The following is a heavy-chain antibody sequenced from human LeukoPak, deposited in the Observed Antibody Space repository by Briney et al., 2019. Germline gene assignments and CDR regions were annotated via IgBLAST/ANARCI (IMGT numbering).Heavy chain of an antibody. D-gene: IGHD3-22*01. CDR1: RFTFSTYA. CDR3: ARGDYYASSGYSFDY. V-gene: IGHV3-74*01. J-gene: IGHJ4*02. Sequence: GRSLRLPCAASRFTFSTYAMHWVRQAPGKGLVWVSRITNDGSSTTYADSVKGRFTISRDNAKNTLYLQMNSLRAEDTAVYYCARGDYYASSGYSFDYWGQGTLVTVSS. CDR2: ITNDGSST.